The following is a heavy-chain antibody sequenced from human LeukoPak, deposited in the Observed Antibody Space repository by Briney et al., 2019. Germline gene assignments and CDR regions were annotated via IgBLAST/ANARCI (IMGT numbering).Heavy chain of an antibody. CDR1: GGSISSSSYY. J-gene: IGHJ5*02. CDR2: INYSGST. V-gene: IGHV4-39*07. CDR3: ARPYYYDSRIDP. D-gene: IGHD3-22*01. Sequence: SETLSLTCTVSGGSISSSSYYWAWIRQPPGKGLEWIGSINYSGSTYYNPSLKSRVTISVDTSKNQFSLKLSSVTAADTAVYYCARPYYYDSRIDPWGQGTLVTVSS.